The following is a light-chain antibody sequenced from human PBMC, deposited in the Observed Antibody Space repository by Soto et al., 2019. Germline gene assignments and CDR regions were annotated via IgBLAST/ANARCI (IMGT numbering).Light chain of an antibody. J-gene: IGKJ4*01. CDR1: QSVSSY. CDR3: QQRSNWPLT. V-gene: IGKV3-11*01. CDR2: DAS. Sequence: TQSPSTLSASVGDRVTITCRASQSVSSYLAWYQQKPGQAPRLLIYDASNRATGIPARLSGSGSGADFTLTISSLEPEDFAVYYCQQRSNWPLTFGGGTKVDI.